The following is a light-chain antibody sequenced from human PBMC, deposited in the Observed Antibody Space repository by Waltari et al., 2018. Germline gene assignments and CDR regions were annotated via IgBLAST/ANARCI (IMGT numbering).Light chain of an antibody. CDR3: HQYFALPQT. Sequence: IVMTQSPDSLAVSLGERAAINCKSSNNLLYSSVNKSYLAWYQHKPRQPPKLLIYWASMPVFDVPERFSGSGSGTDFTLAISRLQAEDVAIYYCHQYFALPQTFGQGTKVEV. V-gene: IGKV4-1*01. CDR1: NNLLYSSVNKSY. J-gene: IGKJ1*01. CDR2: WAS.